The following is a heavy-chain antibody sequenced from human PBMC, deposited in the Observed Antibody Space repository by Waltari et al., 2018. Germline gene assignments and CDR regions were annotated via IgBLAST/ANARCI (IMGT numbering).Heavy chain of an antibody. CDR1: GGSFSGYY. CDR3: ARGRRWIQLWSNLNWFDP. CDR2: INHSGST. V-gene: IGHV4-34*01. Sequence: QVQLQQWGAGLLKPSETLSLTCAVYGGSFSGYYWSWIRKPPGKGREWIGEINHSGSTHYNPSLKSRVTISVDTSKNQFSRKLSSVTAADTAVYYCARGRRWIQLWSNLNWFDPWGQGTLVTVSS. J-gene: IGHJ5*02. D-gene: IGHD5-18*01.